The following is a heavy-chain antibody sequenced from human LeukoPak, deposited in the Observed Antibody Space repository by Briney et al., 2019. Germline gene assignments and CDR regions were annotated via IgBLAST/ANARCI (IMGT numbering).Heavy chain of an antibody. CDR1: GYTFTSYG. J-gene: IGHJ4*02. D-gene: IGHD1-26*01. Sequence: ASVKVSCKASGYTFTSYGINWVRQAPGQGLEWVGWINPNSGGTNYAQKFQGRVTMTRDTSISTAYMELSRLRSDDTAVYYCARQQELVGFDYWGQGTLVTVSS. V-gene: IGHV1-2*02. CDR2: INPNSGGT. CDR3: ARQQELVGFDY.